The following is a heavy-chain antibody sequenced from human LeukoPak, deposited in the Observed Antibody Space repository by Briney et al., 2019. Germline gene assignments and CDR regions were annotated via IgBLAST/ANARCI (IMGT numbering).Heavy chain of an antibody. V-gene: IGHV4-30-2*01. Sequence: SQTLSLTRAVSGGSISSGGYSWSWIRQPPGKGLEWIGYIYHSGSTYYKPSRKSRDTISVDRPQNQFSLKLSSVPAADTAVYYCARGGYDSSFGMDVWGKGTTVTVSS. CDR1: GGSISSGGYS. D-gene: IGHD5-12*01. J-gene: IGHJ6*04. CDR2: IYHSGST. CDR3: ARGGYDSSFGMDV.